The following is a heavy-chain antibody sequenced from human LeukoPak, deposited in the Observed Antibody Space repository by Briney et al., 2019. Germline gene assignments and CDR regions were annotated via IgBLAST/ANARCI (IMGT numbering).Heavy chain of an antibody. V-gene: IGHV3-23*01. CDR1: GFTFSSYA. J-gene: IGHJ4*02. CDR3: AKSSYSSGWSH. D-gene: IGHD6-19*01. Sequence: GGSLRLSCAASGFTFSSYARSSVRQAPGKGLEWVSAIRGSGGSTYYADSVKGRFTISRDNSKKTLYLQMNSLRAEDTAVYYCAKSSYSSGWSHWGQGTLVTVSS. CDR2: IRGSGGST.